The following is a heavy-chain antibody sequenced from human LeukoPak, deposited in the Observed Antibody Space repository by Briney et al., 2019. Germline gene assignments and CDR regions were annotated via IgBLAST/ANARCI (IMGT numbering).Heavy chain of an antibody. J-gene: IGHJ6*03. V-gene: IGHV4-59*08. CDR2: IYYSGST. D-gene: IGHD4-23*01. Sequence: SETLSLTCTVSGGSISSYYWSWIRQPPGKGLEWIGYIYYSGSTNYNPSLKSRVTISVDTSKNQFSLKLSSVTAADTAVYYCARADYGGKTAYYHYYMDVWGKGTTVTVSS. CDR3: ARADYGGKTAYYHYYMDV. CDR1: GGSISSYY.